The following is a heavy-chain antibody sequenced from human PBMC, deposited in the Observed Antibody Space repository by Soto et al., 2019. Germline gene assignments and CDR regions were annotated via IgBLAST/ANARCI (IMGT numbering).Heavy chain of an antibody. Sequence: GGSLRLSCAASGFTFSSYSMNWVRQAPGKGLEWVSYISSSSSTIYYADSVKGRFTISRDNAKNSLYPQMNSLRDEDTAVYYCATDHGADYWGQGTLVTVSS. V-gene: IGHV3-48*02. J-gene: IGHJ4*02. CDR2: ISSSSSTI. CDR3: ATDHGADY. CDR1: GFTFSSYS.